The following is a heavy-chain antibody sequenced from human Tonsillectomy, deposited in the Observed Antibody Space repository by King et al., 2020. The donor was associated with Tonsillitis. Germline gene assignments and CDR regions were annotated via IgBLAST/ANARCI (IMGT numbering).Heavy chain of an antibody. Sequence: QLVQSGGGLVKPGGSLRLSCAASGFTFSGYSMNWVRQAPGKGLEWVSSINGRSTYIYYADSVKGRFTISRDNAKNSLYLQINSLRAEDTAVYYCAREAFRYDILTGFYGMDVWGQGTTVTVSS. V-gene: IGHV3-21*01. CDR3: AREAFRYDILTGFYGMDV. J-gene: IGHJ6*02. CDR1: GFTFSGYS. D-gene: IGHD3-9*01. CDR2: INGRSTYI.